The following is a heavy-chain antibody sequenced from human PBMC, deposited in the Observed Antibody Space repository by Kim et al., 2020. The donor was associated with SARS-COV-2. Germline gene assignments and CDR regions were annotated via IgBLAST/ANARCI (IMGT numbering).Heavy chain of an antibody. CDR2: IRSKAYGGTT. CDR3: TRSAHSSSWYYFDY. Sequence: GGSLRLSCTASGFTFGDYAMSWVRQAPGKGLEWVGFIRSKAYGGTTEYAASVKGRFTISRDDSKSIAYLQMNSLKTEDTAVYYCTRSAHSSSWYYFDYWGQGTLVTVSS. V-gene: IGHV3-49*04. J-gene: IGHJ4*02. CDR1: GFTFGDYA. D-gene: IGHD6-13*01.